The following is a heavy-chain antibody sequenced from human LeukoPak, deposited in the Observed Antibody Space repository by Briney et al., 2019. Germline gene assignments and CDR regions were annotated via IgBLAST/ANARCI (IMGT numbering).Heavy chain of an antibody. CDR3: AKVHPEQGLDYYGSGSYPIALDY. Sequence: GRSLRLSCAASGFTFDDYAMHWVRQAPGKGLEWVSGISWNSGSIGYADSVKGRFTISRDNAKNSLYLQMNSLRAEDTALYYCAKVHPEQGLDYYGSGSYPIALDYWGQGTLVTVSS. CDR2: ISWNSGSI. D-gene: IGHD3-10*01. V-gene: IGHV3-9*01. J-gene: IGHJ4*02. CDR1: GFTFDDYA.